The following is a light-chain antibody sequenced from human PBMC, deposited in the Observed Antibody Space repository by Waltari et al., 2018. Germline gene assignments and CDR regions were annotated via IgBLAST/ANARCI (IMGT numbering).Light chain of an antibody. CDR2: AAS. Sequence: DIQMTQSPSSLSASVGDSVTITFRASQLISSYLNWYQQKPGKSPKLLIYAASSLQSGVPSRFSGSGSGTDFTLTISSLQPEDFATYYCQQSYSTPVTFGGGTKVEIK. CDR1: QLISSY. CDR3: QQSYSTPVT. V-gene: IGKV1-39*01. J-gene: IGKJ4*01.